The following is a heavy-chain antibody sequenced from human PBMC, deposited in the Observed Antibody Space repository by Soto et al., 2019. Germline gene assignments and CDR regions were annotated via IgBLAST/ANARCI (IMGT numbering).Heavy chain of an antibody. CDR1: GGSVSVYY. V-gene: IGHV4-59*02. Sequence: ETLSLTCTISGGSVSVYYWSWIRQSTGQGLEWIGYIYASGSPYYNPSLRSRVTISADTSKSQISLKLTSPTAADTAVYYCARGVGSSPPQYWGRGTLVTVSS. J-gene: IGHJ4*02. CDR3: ARGVGSSPPQY. CDR2: IYASGSP. D-gene: IGHD1-26*01.